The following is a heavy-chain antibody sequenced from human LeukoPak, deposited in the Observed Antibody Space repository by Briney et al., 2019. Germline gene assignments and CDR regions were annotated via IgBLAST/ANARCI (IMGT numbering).Heavy chain of an antibody. CDR2: ISAYNGNT. J-gene: IGHJ4*02. Sequence: ASVKVSCKASGYTFTGYYMHWVRQAPGQGLEWMGWISAYNGNTNYAQKLQGRVTMTTDTSTSTAYMELRSLRSDDTAVYYCARGTMVRGVITEFGDYWGQGTLVTVSS. CDR1: GYTFTGYY. D-gene: IGHD3-10*01. CDR3: ARGTMVRGVITEFGDY. V-gene: IGHV1-18*04.